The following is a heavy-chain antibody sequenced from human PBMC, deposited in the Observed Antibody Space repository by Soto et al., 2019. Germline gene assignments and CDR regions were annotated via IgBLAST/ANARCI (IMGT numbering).Heavy chain of an antibody. CDR2: IAIRTGNV. CDR1: GFTISECS. J-gene: IGHJ4*01. Sequence: GGSLRLSCEASGFTISECSMNWVRQAPGKGLEWLAYIAIRTGNVLYADSVRGRFTISADNAENSVILQMNSLRDEDSAVYFCVRDRDLYRDMFHADLWGQGTLVTVSS. CDR3: VRDRDLYRDMFHADL. D-gene: IGHD3-10*02. V-gene: IGHV3-48*02.